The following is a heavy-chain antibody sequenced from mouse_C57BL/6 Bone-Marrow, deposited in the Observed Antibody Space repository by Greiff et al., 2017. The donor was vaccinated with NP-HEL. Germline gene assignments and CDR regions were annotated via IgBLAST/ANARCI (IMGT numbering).Heavy chain of an antibody. Sequence: VQLQQSGPELVKPGASVKIPCKASGYTFTDYNMDWVKQSHGKSLEWIGDINPNNGGTIYNQKFKGKATLTVDKSSSTAYMELRSLTSEDTAVYYCARGTILLRYYAMDYWGQGTSVTVSS. CDR1: GYTFTDYN. J-gene: IGHJ4*01. V-gene: IGHV1-18*01. CDR3: ARGTILLRYYAMDY. D-gene: IGHD1-1*01. CDR2: INPNNGGT.